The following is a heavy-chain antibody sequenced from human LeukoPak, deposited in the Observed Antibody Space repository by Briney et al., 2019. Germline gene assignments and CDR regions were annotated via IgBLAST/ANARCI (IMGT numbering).Heavy chain of an antibody. Sequence: GGSLRLSCAASGFTFSSYAMSWVRQAPGKGLEWVSAISGSGGSTYYADSVKGRFTISRDNSKNTLYLQMNSLRAEDTAVYYCAKGYYYDSSGYYGPFDYWGQGTLVTVSS. J-gene: IGHJ4*02. CDR1: GFTFSSYA. CDR3: AKGYYYDSSGYYGPFDY. V-gene: IGHV3-23*01. CDR2: ISGSGGST. D-gene: IGHD3-22*01.